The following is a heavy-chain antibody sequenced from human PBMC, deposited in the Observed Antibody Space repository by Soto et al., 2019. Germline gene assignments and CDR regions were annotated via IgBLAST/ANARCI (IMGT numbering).Heavy chain of an antibody. D-gene: IGHD2-2*01. CDR1: GFTFSSYA. J-gene: IGHJ4*02. Sequence: PGGSRRLSCAASGFTFSSYAMSWIRQAPGKGLEWVSAISGSGGSTYYADSVKGRFTISRDNSKNTLYLQMNSLRAEDTAVYYCAKDLNYCSSTSCYVGPFDYWGQGTLVTVSS. CDR3: AKDLNYCSSTSCYVGPFDY. V-gene: IGHV3-23*01. CDR2: ISGSGGST.